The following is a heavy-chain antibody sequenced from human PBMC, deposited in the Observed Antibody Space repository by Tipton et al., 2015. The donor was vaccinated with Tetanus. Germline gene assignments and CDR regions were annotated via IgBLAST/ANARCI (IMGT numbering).Heavy chain of an antibody. D-gene: IGHD5-12*01. CDR3: ARHGIKSSNTWFDP. Sequence: QLVQSGAEVKKPGESLKISCEGSTNSFNGYWIGWVRQMPGKGLEWMGIIYPGGSDPIYSPSFQGHVTISADRSLNTAYLQWSSLKASDTATYYCARHGIKSSNTWFDPWGQGTQVTVSS. CDR1: TNSFNGYW. V-gene: IGHV5-51*01. J-gene: IGHJ5*02. CDR2: IYPGGSDP.